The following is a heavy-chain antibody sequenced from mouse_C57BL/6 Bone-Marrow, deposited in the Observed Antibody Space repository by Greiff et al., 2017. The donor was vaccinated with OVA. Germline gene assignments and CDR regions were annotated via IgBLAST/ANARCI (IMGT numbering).Heavy chain of an antibody. CDR3: ARDLLYDYDGVPFAY. CDR1: GFTFSSYA. Sequence: EVMLVESGGGLVKPGGSLKLSCAASGFTFSSYAMSWVRQTPEKRLAWVATISDGGSYTYYPDNVKGRFTISRDNAKNNLYLQMSHLKSEDTAMYYCARDLLYDYDGVPFAYWGQGTLVTVSA. V-gene: IGHV5-4*01. J-gene: IGHJ3*01. D-gene: IGHD2-4*01. CDR2: ISDGGSYT.